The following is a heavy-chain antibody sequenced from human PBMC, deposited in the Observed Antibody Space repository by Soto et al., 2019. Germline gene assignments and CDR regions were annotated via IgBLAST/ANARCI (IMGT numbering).Heavy chain of an antibody. CDR1: GFTFSSYG. CDR3: ARGRPPVVPIFDY. J-gene: IGHJ4*02. CDR2: IWYDGSNK. V-gene: IGHV3-33*01. D-gene: IGHD2-15*01. Sequence: QVQLVESGGGVVQPGRSLRLSCAASGFTFSSYGMHWVRQAPGKGLEWVAVIWYDGSNKYYADSVKGRFTISRDNSKNTLYLQMNSLRAEDTAVYYGARGRPPVVPIFDYWGQGTLVTVSS.